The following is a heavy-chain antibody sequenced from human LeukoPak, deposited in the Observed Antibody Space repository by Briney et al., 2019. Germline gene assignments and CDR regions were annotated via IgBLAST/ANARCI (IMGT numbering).Heavy chain of an antibody. CDR2: IYYSGST. D-gene: IGHD6-13*01. CDR3: ARLRIAAAGTPIDY. Sequence: PSETLSLTCTVSGGSVSSGSYYWSWIRQPPRKGLEWIGYIYYSGSTNYNPSLKSRVTISVDTSKNQFSLKLSSVTAADTAVYYCARLRIAAAGTPIDYWGQGTLVTVSS. CDR1: GGSVSSGSYY. V-gene: IGHV4-61*01. J-gene: IGHJ4*02.